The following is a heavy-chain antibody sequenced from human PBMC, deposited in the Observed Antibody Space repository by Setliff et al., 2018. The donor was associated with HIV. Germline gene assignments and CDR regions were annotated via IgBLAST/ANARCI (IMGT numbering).Heavy chain of an antibody. Sequence: PSETLSLTCTVSGGSISSGSYYWGWIRQPPGKGLEWIGNIYSSGSSYYNPSLKSRVTISVDTSKNQFSLKLSSVTAADTAVYYCARRGYSSGYFDYWGQGMLVTVSS. J-gene: IGHJ4*02. V-gene: IGHV4-39*01. CDR2: IYSSGSS. CDR1: GGSISSGSYY. D-gene: IGHD6-19*01. CDR3: ARRGYSSGYFDY.